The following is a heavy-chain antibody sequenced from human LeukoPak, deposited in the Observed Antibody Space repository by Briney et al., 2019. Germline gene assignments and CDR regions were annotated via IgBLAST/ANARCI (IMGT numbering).Heavy chain of an antibody. D-gene: IGHD5-24*01. CDR3: ARARWLQFGRAYYFDY. CDR2: IYYSGST. Sequence: PSETLSLTCTVSGGSISSSSYYWGWIRQPPGKGLEWIGSIYYSGSTYYNPSLKSRVTISVDTSKNQFSLKLSSVTAADTAVYYCARARWLQFGRAYYFDYWGQATLVTVSS. J-gene: IGHJ4*02. V-gene: IGHV4-39*07. CDR1: GGSISSSSYY.